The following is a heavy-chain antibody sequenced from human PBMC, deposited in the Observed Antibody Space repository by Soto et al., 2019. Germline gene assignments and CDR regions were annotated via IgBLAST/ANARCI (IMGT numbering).Heavy chain of an antibody. CDR2: IHYSGTT. V-gene: IGHV4-59*01. J-gene: IGHJ4*02. D-gene: IGHD6-13*01. CDR3: AAGEASSRDLAPYYLDF. Sequence: SETLSLTCTVSGGSMRNYFWTWIRQPPGKGLEWIGYIHYSGTTSFFPSYNPSLRSRVTISEDTSKNQFSLKLLPVTTADTAVYFCAAGEASSRDLAPYYLDFWGQGTLVTVSS. CDR1: GGSMRNYF.